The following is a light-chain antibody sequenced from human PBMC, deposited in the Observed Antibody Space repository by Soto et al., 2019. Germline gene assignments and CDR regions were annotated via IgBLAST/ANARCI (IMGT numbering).Light chain of an antibody. CDR3: QQYDNWLWT. J-gene: IGKJ1*01. Sequence: EIVLTQSPATLSVSPGERVTLSCRASQSVTTNLAWYQQKPGQTPRLLIYGASTRASGIPARFSGRGSGTDFTLTITSLQSEDFAIYYCQQYDNWLWTFGQGTKADIK. CDR1: QSVTTN. CDR2: GAS. V-gene: IGKV3-15*01.